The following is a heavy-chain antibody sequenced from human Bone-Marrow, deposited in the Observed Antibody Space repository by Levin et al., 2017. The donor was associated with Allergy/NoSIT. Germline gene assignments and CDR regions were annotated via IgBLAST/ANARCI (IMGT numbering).Heavy chain of an antibody. Sequence: TGGSLRLSCAASGFPFTTYALGWVRQAPGQGLEWVSVISASGGSTDYADSVKGRFTISRDNSKNTLYLQMNSLRADDTAVYYCAKGPFSSSSRGDYFDFWGQGALVTVSS. V-gene: IGHV3-23*01. J-gene: IGHJ4*02. CDR2: ISASGGST. CDR3: AKGPFSSSSRGDYFDF. CDR1: GFPFTTYA. D-gene: IGHD6-6*01.